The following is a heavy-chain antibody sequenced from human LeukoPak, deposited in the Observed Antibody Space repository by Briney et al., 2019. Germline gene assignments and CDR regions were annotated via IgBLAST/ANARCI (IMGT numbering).Heavy chain of an antibody. CDR3: ASFLGYCSSVRCYGAFDI. CDR2: INWSGGST. V-gene: IGHV3-20*04. CDR1: GFTFDDYG. Sequence: TGGSLRLSCAASGFTFDDYGMSWVRQAPGKGLEWVSGINWSGGSTGYADSVKGRFTISRDNAKNSLYLRMNSLSAEDTALYYCASFLGYCSSVRCYGAFDIWGQGTMVTVSS. D-gene: IGHD2-2*01. J-gene: IGHJ3*02.